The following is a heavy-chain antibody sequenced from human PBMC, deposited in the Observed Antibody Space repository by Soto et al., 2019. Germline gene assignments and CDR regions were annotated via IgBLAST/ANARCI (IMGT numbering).Heavy chain of an antibody. CDR3: AGAKDHGVVLNCFDP. CDR1: GGTFSSYT. J-gene: IGHJ5*02. D-gene: IGHD3-3*01. Sequence: GASVKVSCKASGGTFSSYTISWVRQAPGQGLEWMGRIIPILGIANYAQKFQGRVTITADKSTSTAYMELSSLRSEDTAVYYCAGAKDHGVVLNCFDPWGQGTLVTVSS. CDR2: IIPILGIA. V-gene: IGHV1-69*02.